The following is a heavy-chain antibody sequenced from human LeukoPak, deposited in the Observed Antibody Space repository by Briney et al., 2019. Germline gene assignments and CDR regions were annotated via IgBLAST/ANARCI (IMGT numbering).Heavy chain of an antibody. V-gene: IGHV1-2*02. CDR1: GYSFTDYY. CDR2: INPNNGDS. CDR3: ARGRPDY. J-gene: IGHJ4*02. Sequence: GASVKVSCKASGYSFTDYYMHWVRQAAGQGLEWMGWINPNNGDSNYAQKFQGRVTVTRDTSISTAYMELSSLRSDDTAVYYCARGRPDYWGQGTLVTVSS. D-gene: IGHD6-25*01.